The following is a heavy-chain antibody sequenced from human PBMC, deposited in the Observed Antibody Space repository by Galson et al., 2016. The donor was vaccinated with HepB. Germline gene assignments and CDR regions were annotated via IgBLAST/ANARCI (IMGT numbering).Heavy chain of an antibody. D-gene: IGHD2-15*01. CDR1: GGSISRYY. Sequence: ETLSLTCTVSGGSISRYYWSWIRQPPGKGLEWIGYVYDSGSTEYNPSLKSRVTISVDTSKNQFSLKLGSVTAADTAVYYCARDRDSGGYYLDYWGRGTLVTVSS. CDR2: VYDSGST. CDR3: ARDRDSGGYYLDY. V-gene: IGHV4-59*01. J-gene: IGHJ4*02.